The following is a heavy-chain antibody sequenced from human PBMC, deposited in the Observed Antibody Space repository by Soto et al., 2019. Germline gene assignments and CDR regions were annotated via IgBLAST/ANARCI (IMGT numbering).Heavy chain of an antibody. CDR3: ARVTWGPLDY. D-gene: IGHD3-16*01. CDR1: GDSVSSISAT. CDR2: TYYRSKWYN. Sequence: PSQTLSLICAISGDSVSSISATWNWIRQSPSRGLEWLGRTYYRSKWYNDYAVSVKSRITINPDTSENQFFLQLSSVTPEDTAVYYCARVTWGPLDYWGQGTLVTVSS. V-gene: IGHV6-1*01. J-gene: IGHJ4*02.